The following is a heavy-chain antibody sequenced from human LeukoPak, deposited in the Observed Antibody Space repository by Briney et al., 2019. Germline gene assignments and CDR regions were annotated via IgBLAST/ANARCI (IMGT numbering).Heavy chain of an antibody. D-gene: IGHD2-2*01. CDR2: INWNGGSP. Sequence: GGSLRLSCAASGFTFDDYGMSWVRQAPGKGLEWVSGINWNGGSPGYADSVKGRFTISRDNAKNSLYLQMNSLRAEDTALYYCARDQADIVVVPAADYYYYYYMDVWGKGTTVTVSS. CDR1: GFTFDDYG. J-gene: IGHJ6*03. CDR3: ARDQADIVVVPAADYYYYYYMDV. V-gene: IGHV3-20*04.